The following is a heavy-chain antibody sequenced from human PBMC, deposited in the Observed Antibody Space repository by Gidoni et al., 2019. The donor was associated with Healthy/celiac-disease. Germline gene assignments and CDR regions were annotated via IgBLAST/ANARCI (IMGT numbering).Heavy chain of an antibody. CDR2: IYTSGST. CDR1: GGSISSYY. J-gene: IGHJ6*02. Sequence: QVQLQESGPGLVKPSETLSLPCTASGGSISSYYWSWIRQPAGKGLEWIGRIYTSGSTNYNPSLKSRVTMSVDTSKNQFSLKLSSVTAADTAVYYCARDSGYYGSSGPYGMDVWGQGTTVTVSS. CDR3: ARDSGYYGSSGPYGMDV. V-gene: IGHV4-4*07. D-gene: IGHD3-22*01.